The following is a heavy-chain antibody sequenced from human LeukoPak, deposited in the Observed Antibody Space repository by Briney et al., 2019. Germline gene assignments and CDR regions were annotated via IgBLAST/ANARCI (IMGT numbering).Heavy chain of an antibody. D-gene: IGHD6-25*01. J-gene: IGHJ4*02. CDR1: GFTFTNYA. CDR3: AKGGLAGRPDY. Sequence: GGSLRLSCAASGFTFTNYAMSWVRQAPGKGLEWVSAISGSGGSTYYADSVKGRFTISRDNSKNTLFLQMNSLRAEDTAVYYCAKGGLAGRPDYWGRGTLVTVSS. CDR2: ISGSGGST. V-gene: IGHV3-23*01.